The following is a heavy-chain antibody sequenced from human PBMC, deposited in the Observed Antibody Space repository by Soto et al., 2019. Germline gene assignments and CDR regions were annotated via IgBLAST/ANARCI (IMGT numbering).Heavy chain of an antibody. J-gene: IGHJ4*02. V-gene: IGHV3-9*01. CDR2: ITWNSRDV. CDR3: VKDLQVRPTISRPWGLGH. D-gene: IGHD1-26*01. CDR1: VFAFDDYA. Sequence: EVQLVESGGGLVQPGRSLKLSCAASVFAFDDYAMHWVRQSQGRGLEWVSGITWNSRDVGYSDSVQGRFTISRDNAKNSVYLQMNSLRSEDSALYYCVKDLQVRPTISRPWGLGHWGQGTLVTVSS.